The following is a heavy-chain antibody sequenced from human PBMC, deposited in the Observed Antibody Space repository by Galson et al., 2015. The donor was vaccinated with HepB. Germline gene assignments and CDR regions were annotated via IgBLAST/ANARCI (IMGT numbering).Heavy chain of an antibody. V-gene: IGHV4-34*01. D-gene: IGHD4-11*01. Sequence: LSLTCAVYGGSFSGYYWSWIRQPPGKGLEWIGEINHSGSTNYNPSLKSRVTISVDTSKNQFSLKLSSVTAADTAVYYCARGRRVHDYQRRGPFDIWGQGTMVTVSS. CDR2: INHSGST. CDR1: GGSFSGYY. J-gene: IGHJ3*02. CDR3: ARGRRVHDYQRRGPFDI.